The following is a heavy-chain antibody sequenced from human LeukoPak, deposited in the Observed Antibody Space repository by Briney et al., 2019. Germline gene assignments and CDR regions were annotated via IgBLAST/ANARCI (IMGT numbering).Heavy chain of an antibody. Sequence: GGSLRLSCAASGFTFSSYAIHWVRQAPGKGLEWVAVISYDGSNKYYADSVKGRFTISRDNSKNTLYPQMNSLRAEDTAVYYCARGASSSGTYYYYAMDVWGQGTTVTVSS. V-gene: IGHV3-30*04. CDR1: GFTFSSYA. D-gene: IGHD6-6*01. J-gene: IGHJ6*02. CDR2: ISYDGSNK. CDR3: ARGASSSGTYYYYAMDV.